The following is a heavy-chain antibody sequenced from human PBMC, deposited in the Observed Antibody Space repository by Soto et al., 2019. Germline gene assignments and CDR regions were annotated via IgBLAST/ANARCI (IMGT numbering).Heavy chain of an antibody. D-gene: IGHD3-22*01. Sequence: QVQLQESGPGLVKPSETLSLTCTVSGGSISSYYWSWIRQPPGKGLEWIGYIYYSGSTNYNPSLKSRVPISVDTSKNQFSLKLSSVTAADTAVYYCARHKGGYYPFDYWGQGTLVTVSS. CDR3: ARHKGGYYPFDY. CDR1: GGSISSYY. V-gene: IGHV4-59*08. CDR2: IYYSGST. J-gene: IGHJ4*02.